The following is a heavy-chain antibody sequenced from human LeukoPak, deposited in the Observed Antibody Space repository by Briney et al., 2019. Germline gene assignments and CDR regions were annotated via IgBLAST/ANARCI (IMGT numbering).Heavy chain of an antibody. CDR3: ARGPKGAAAGTRNWFDP. Sequence: ASVKVSCKASGYTFTSYDINWVRQATGQGLEWMGWMNPNSGNTGYAQKFQGRVTMTRNTSISTAYMELNSLRSEDTAVYYCARGPKGAAAGTRNWFDPWGQGTLVTVSS. CDR2: MNPNSGNT. V-gene: IGHV1-8*01. CDR1: GYTFTSYD. J-gene: IGHJ5*02. D-gene: IGHD6-13*01.